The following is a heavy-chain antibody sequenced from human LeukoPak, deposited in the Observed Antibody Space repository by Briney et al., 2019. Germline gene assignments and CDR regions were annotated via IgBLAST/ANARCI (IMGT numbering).Heavy chain of an antibody. CDR2: IHYTGAS. Sequence: PSETLSLTCAVYGGSITGYYWSWIRQTPGRGLEWVGEIHYTGASSYNPSLKSRATISTDTSKNQFSLRLSSVTAADTAVYYCARGNILTGYCFDFWGQGALVTVSS. V-gene: IGHV4-34*01. J-gene: IGHJ4*02. CDR1: GGSITGYY. CDR3: ARGNILTGYCFDF. D-gene: IGHD3-9*01.